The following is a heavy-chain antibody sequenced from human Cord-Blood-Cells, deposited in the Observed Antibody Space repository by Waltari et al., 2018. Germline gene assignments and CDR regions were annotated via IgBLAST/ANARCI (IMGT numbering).Heavy chain of an antibody. Sequence: EVQLVESGGGLVKPGGSLRLSCAASGFTFSSYSMNWVRQAPGKGMEWVSSISSRSSYIYYADSVKGRFTISRDNAKNSLYLQMNSLRAEDTAVYYCARSGYFGDAFDIWGQGTMVTVSS. J-gene: IGHJ3*02. CDR1: GFTFSSYS. V-gene: IGHV3-21*01. CDR2: ISSRSSYI. CDR3: ARSGYFGDAFDI. D-gene: IGHD3-10*01.